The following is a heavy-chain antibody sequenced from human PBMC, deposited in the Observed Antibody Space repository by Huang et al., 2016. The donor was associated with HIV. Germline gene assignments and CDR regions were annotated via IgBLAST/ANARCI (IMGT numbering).Heavy chain of an antibody. D-gene: IGHD3-22*01. Sequence: EVQLVESGGGLVQPGGSLRLSCAAFGFSISSYWRHWVRQAPGKGRVWVSRINSDGRSTSYADSVKGRFTISRDNAKNTLYLQMNSLRAEDTAVYYCARDPRIQSWLNFFDYWGQGTLVSVSS. CDR2: INSDGRST. CDR1: GFSISSYW. CDR3: ARDPRIQSWLNFFDY. J-gene: IGHJ4*02. V-gene: IGHV3-74*01.